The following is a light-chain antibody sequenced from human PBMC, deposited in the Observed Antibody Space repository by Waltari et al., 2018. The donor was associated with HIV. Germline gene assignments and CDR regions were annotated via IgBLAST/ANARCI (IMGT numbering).Light chain of an antibody. CDR1: TLGDKY. J-gene: IGLJ2*01. CDR2: QDN. Sequence: SYELTQPPSVSVSPGQTASITCSGDTLGDKYACWYQQKPGQSPVLVIYQDNKRPSGIPERFSGSNSGNAATLTISGTQAIDEADYYCQAWDSSTVVFGGGTKLTVL. V-gene: IGLV3-1*01. CDR3: QAWDSSTVV.